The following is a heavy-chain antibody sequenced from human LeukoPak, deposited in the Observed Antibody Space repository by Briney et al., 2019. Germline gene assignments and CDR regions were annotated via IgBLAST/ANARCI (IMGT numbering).Heavy chain of an antibody. CDR3: ARDRAYCGGDCHPENWFDP. D-gene: IGHD2-21*02. J-gene: IGHJ5*02. CDR1: GFTFTDAW. Sequence: GGSLRLSCAASGFTFTDAWMTWVRQAPGKGLEWVSYISSSSSTIYYADSVRGRFTISRDNAKNSLYLQMNSLRDEDTAVYYCARDRAYCGGDCHPENWFDPWGQGTLVTVSS. V-gene: IGHV3-48*02. CDR2: ISSSSSTI.